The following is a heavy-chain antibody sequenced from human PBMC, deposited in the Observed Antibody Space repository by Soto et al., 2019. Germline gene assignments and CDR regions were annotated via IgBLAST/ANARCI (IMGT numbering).Heavy chain of an antibody. D-gene: IGHD1-26*01. CDR1: GDTSSNYG. V-gene: IGHV1-69*06. Sequence: SVKVSCKASGDTSSNYGVSWVRQAPGQGLEWMGGILPVFGTTTYARNFQGRITITADKSTSTVYMELTSLRSDDTATYYCARDPDEVVGTDYHDSGMDVWDQGAPVTVSS. CDR2: ILPVFGTT. CDR3: ARDPDEVVGTDYHDSGMDV. J-gene: IGHJ6*02.